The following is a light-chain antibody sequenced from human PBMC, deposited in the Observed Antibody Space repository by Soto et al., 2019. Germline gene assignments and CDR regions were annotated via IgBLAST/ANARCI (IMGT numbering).Light chain of an antibody. CDR1: QGITSY. CDR3: QQLYSHPLT. J-gene: IGKJ4*01. V-gene: IGKV1-9*01. CDR2: SAS. Sequence: IQLTQSPSSLSASVGDRVTITCRASQGITSYLAWYQQRPGKAPGLLIYSASTLQSGVPSRFSGSGYGTDFSLTISNLQPEDFATYDSQQLYSHPLTFGGGTKVEIK.